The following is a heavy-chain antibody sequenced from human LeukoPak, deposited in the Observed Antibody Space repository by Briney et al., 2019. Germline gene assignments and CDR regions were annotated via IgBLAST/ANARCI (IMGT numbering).Heavy chain of an antibody. Sequence: GGSLRLSCAASGFTFSSYAMHWVRQAPGKGLEWVAVISYDGSSKNYADSVKGRFTISRDNSENTLYLQMSSQKTDDSAVYYCARNPAAWFGELSSWFDPWGQGTLVTVSS. J-gene: IGHJ5*02. D-gene: IGHD3-10*01. V-gene: IGHV3-30-3*01. CDR2: ISYDGSSK. CDR3: ARNPAAWFGELSSWFDP. CDR1: GFTFSSYA.